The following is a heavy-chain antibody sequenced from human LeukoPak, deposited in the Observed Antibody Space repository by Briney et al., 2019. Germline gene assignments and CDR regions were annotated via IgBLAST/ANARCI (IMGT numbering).Heavy chain of an antibody. CDR1: GGSISSGGYY. D-gene: IGHD2-15*01. CDR3: ARARGGFHLVDY. Sequence: SEALSLTCTVSGGSISSGGYYWSWIRQPPGKGLEWIGYIYHSGSTYYNPSLKSRVTISVDRSKNQFSLKLSSVTAADTAVYYCARARGGFHLVDYWGQGTLVTVSS. V-gene: IGHV4-30-2*01. J-gene: IGHJ4*02. CDR2: IYHSGST.